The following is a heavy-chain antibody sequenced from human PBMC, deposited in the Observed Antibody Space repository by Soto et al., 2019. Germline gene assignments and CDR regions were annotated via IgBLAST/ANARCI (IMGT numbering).Heavy chain of an antibody. D-gene: IGHD2-21*01. CDR3: ARGGALDY. Sequence: QVQLVESGGGVVQPGRSLRLSCAASGFTFCSYAMHWVRQAPGKGLEWVAVISYDGSNKFYADSVKGRFTISRDNSKNTLYLQMNSLRPEDTAVYYCARGGALDYWGQGTLVTVSS. V-gene: IGHV3-30-3*01. CDR1: GFTFCSYA. J-gene: IGHJ4*02. CDR2: ISYDGSNK.